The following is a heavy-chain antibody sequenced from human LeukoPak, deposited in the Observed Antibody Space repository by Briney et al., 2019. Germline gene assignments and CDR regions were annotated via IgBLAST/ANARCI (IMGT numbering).Heavy chain of an antibody. CDR2: INANSGGT. D-gene: IGHD2-2*01. CDR1: GYTFTGYY. Sequence: ASVKVSCKASGYTFTGYYMNWVRQAPGQGLEWMGWINANSGGTNYAQKLQGRVTMTRDTSISTAYMELSRLRSDDTAVYYCARDLTLRVVVPAYWGQGTLVTVSS. V-gene: IGHV1-2*02. J-gene: IGHJ4*02. CDR3: ARDLTLRVVVPAY.